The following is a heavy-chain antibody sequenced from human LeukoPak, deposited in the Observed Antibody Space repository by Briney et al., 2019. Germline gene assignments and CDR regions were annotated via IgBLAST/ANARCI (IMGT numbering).Heavy chain of an antibody. Sequence: KESGPTLVKPTQTITLTCTFSGFSLSTSGVGVGWIRQPPGKALEWLALIYWNDDKRYSPSLKSRLTITKDTSKNQVVLTMTNMDPVDTATYYCAHIRSLRYFDYKLTEWFDPWGQGTLVTVSS. CDR1: GFSLSTSGVG. V-gene: IGHV2-5*01. D-gene: IGHD3-9*01. CDR2: IYWNDDK. J-gene: IGHJ5*02. CDR3: AHIRSLRYFDYKLTEWFDP.